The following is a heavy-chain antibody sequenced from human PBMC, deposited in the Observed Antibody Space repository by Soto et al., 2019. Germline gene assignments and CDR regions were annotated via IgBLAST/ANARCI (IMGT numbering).Heavy chain of an antibody. CDR1: GGSVSTSPYY. J-gene: IGHJ4*02. CDR2: KSFTANTY. Sequence: QLQLQESGPGLVKPSETLSLTCTVSGGSVSTSPYYWGWIRQPPGKGLEWIGTKSFTANTYGNPSTYDNPSLNSQVTVSVDTSKNQFSLALSSVTAADTAVYYCVWSHGVYWGQGTLVTVSS. D-gene: IGHD2-8*01. CDR3: VWSHGVY. V-gene: IGHV4-61*05.